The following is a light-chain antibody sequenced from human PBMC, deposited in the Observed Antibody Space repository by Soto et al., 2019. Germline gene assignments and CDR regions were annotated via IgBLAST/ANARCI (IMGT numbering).Light chain of an antibody. CDR3: QQPNQWPIR. CDR2: YIS. V-gene: IGKV3D-15*01. J-gene: IGKJ5*01. CDR1: QSAGNF. Sequence: EIVETQFPATLSVSPGETPSLSCRASQSAGNFLDWYQQKPGKAPRLLIYYISTRATGIPARFSGSGSGTEFTLTINSLQSEDSAVYYCQQPNQWPIRFGQGTRLEIK.